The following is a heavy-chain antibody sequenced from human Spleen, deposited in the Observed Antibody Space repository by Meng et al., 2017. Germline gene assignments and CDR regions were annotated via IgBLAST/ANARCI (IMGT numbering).Heavy chain of an antibody. CDR2: IGTAGDT. Sequence: GGSLRLSCAASGFTFSSYDMHWVRQATGKGLEWVSAIGTAGDTYYPGSVKGRFTISRENAKNSLYLQMNSLRAGDTAVYYCAKEVAALGTPLFDSWGLGKLVNGAS. CDR1: GFTFSSYD. D-gene: IGHD6-13*01. J-gene: IGHJ4*02. V-gene: IGHV3-13*01. CDR3: AKEVAALGTPLFDS.